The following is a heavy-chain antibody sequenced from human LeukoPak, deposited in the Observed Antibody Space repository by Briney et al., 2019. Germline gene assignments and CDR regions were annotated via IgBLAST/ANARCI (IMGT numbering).Heavy chain of an antibody. Sequence: GGSLRLSCAASGFTVSSNYMSWVRQAPGKGLEWVSIIYTDGNTYNADSVRGRFTISRDNSKNTLYLQMNSLRAEDTAIYYCAKDKGRISIAAPKDAFDIWGQGTMVTVSS. D-gene: IGHD6-6*01. CDR3: AKDKGRISIAAPKDAFDI. V-gene: IGHV3-53*01. J-gene: IGHJ3*02. CDR2: IYTDGNT. CDR1: GFTVSSNY.